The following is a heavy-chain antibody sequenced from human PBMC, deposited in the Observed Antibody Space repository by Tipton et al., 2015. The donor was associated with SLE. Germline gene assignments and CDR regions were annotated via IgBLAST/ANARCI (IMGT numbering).Heavy chain of an antibody. CDR3: ARHAFAVAYPEEEYFQH. V-gene: IGHV4-59*08. CDR2: IYYTGST. CDR1: GGSISPYY. Sequence: TLSLTCTVSGGSISPYYWSWIRQPPGKGLEWIGYIYYTGSTKYNPSLKSRVTMSVDTSKNQFSLKLSSVTAADTAVYYCARHAFAVAYPEEEYFQHWGQGTLVTVSS. J-gene: IGHJ1*01. D-gene: IGHD2-21*01.